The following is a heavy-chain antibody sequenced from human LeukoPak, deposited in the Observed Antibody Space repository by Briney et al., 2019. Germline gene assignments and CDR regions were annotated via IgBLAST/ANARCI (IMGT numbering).Heavy chain of an antibody. J-gene: IGHJ6*02. D-gene: IGHD6-13*01. CDR3: ARDKAAAGYYYGMDV. CDR1: GASVSSGTYY. Sequence: SETLSLTCTVSGASVSSGTYYWSWVRQPPGKGLEWIGYIYYTGSTSYNPSLKSRVTISVDSSKNQFSLRLSSVTAADTAVYYCARDKAAAGYYYGMDVWGQGTTVTVSS. V-gene: IGHV4-61*01. CDR2: IYYTGST.